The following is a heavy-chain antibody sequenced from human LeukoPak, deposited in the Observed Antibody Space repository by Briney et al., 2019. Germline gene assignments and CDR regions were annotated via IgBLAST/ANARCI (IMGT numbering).Heavy chain of an antibody. Sequence: GGSLRLSCVASGFTFSSHGMHWVRQAPGKGLEWVAVIWYDASEKYYADSVKGRFTISRDNSKNTLYLQMNGLRAEDTAVYYCARWGDNKILDYWGQGTLVTVSS. CDR3: ARWGDNKILDY. J-gene: IGHJ4*02. V-gene: IGHV3-33*01. D-gene: IGHD3-16*01. CDR1: GFTFSSHG. CDR2: IWYDASEK.